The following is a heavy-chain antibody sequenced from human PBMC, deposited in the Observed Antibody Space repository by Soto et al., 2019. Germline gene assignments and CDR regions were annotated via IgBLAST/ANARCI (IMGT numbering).Heavy chain of an antibody. CDR3: ASWYSSSWYGGFDY. CDR1: GYTFTSYA. V-gene: IGHV1-3*01. D-gene: IGHD6-13*01. CDR2: INAGNGNT. J-gene: IGHJ4*02. Sequence: QVQLVQSGAEVKKPGASVKVSCKASGYTFTSYAMHWVRQAPGQRLEWMGWINAGNGNTKYSQKFQGRVTITRDTSASTAYMGLSSLRSEDTAVYYCASWYSSSWYGGFDYWGQGTLVTVSS.